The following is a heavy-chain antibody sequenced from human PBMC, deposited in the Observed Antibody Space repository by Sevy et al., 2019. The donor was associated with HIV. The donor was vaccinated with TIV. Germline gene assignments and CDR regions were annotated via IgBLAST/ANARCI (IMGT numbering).Heavy chain of an antibody. Sequence: GGSLRLSCAASGFTFSSYNMHWVRQAPGKGLEWVSSISGSSNYISYVDSVKGRLTISRDNTQNSLYLQMNSLRAEDTAVYYCAGYQEVDTMVRAPLDYWGQGTLVTVSS. CDR3: AGYQEVDTMVRAPLDY. V-gene: IGHV3-21*01. D-gene: IGHD3-10*01. CDR1: GFTFSSYN. J-gene: IGHJ4*02. CDR2: ISGSSNYI.